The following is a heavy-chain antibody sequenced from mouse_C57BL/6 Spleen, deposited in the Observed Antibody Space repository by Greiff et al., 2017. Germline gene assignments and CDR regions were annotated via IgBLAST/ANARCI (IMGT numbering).Heavy chain of an antibody. D-gene: IGHD1-1*01. CDR1: GYTFTDYN. Sequence: VQLQQSGPELVKPGASVKMSCKASGYTFTDYNMHWVKQSHGKSLEWIGYINPNNGGTSYNQKFKGKATLTVNKSSSTAYMELRSLTSEDSAVYYCARYLLLRSYFDYWGQGTTLTVSS. CDR2: INPNNGGT. J-gene: IGHJ2*01. V-gene: IGHV1-22*01. CDR3: ARYLLLRSYFDY.